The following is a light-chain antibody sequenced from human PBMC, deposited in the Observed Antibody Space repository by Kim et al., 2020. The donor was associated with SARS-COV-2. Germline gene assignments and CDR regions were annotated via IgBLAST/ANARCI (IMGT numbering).Light chain of an antibody. J-gene: IGLJ7*01. Sequence: SVARGQTARLTWGGTNIQPKNARWYRQKPGQAPVLVMYKDSKRPSGIPERFSGSNSGNTATLTITRAQAGDEADYYCQVWDSGTWVFGGGTQLTVL. V-gene: IGLV3-9*01. CDR1: NIQPKN. CDR2: KDS. CDR3: QVWDSGTWV.